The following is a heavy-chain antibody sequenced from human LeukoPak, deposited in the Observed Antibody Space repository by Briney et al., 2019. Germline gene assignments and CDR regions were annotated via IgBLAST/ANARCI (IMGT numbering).Heavy chain of an antibody. V-gene: IGHV3-23*01. CDR2: ISGSGDST. CDR3: ARNGGYYYGSGTYLSY. Sequence: GGSLRLSCAASGFTFSSYAMSWVRQAPGKGLEWVSAISGSGDSTYYADSVKGRFTISRDNSKNTLYLQMNSLRAEDTAVYYCARNGGYYYGSGTYLSYWGQGTLVTVSS. CDR1: GFTFSSYA. J-gene: IGHJ4*02. D-gene: IGHD3-10*01.